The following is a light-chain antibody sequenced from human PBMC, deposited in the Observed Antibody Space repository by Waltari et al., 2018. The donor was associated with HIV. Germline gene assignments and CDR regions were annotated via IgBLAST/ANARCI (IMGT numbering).Light chain of an antibody. CDR3: QSYDSSLFWV. J-gene: IGLJ2*01. V-gene: IGLV1-40*01. CDR1: SSNIGADYD. CDR2: RTD. Sequence: QSVLTQPPSLSGAPGQRVTISCIGTSSNIGADYDVHWYRQVSGAAPKLLIYRTDPRPSGVPDRFFGSRSGASASLVINGLQTDDEADYYCQSYDSSLFWVFGGGTKLTVL.